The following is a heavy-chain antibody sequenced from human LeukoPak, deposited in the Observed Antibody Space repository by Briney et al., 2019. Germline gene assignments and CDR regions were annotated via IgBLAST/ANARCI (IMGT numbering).Heavy chain of an antibody. J-gene: IGHJ4*02. V-gene: IGHV3-15*01. Sequence: GGSLGLSCAASGLTFNNAWMSWVRQAPGKGLEWVGRIRSRSAGGTTDYGAPVKGRFTISRDDSKNTLYLQMNSLKTEDTAVYYCSTGGGTHDYWGQGTLVAVSS. CDR1: GLTFNNAW. CDR3: STGGGTHDY. CDR2: IRSRSAGGTT. D-gene: IGHD2-15*01.